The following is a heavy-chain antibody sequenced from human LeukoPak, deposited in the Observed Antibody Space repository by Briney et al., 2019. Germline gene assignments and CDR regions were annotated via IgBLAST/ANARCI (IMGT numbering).Heavy chain of an antibody. CDR3: ARRLEYSGSKGVFDY. J-gene: IGHJ4*02. V-gene: IGHV3-66*01. CDR2: IYSGGYT. CDR1: GFTVTINY. Sequence: GGSLRLSCAASGFTVTINYMTWVRQAPGKGLEWVSIIYSGGYTDYADSVKGRFTISRDNSKNTLYLQMNSLRTEDTAVYYCARRLEYSGSKGVFDYWGQGALVTVSS. D-gene: IGHD1-26*01.